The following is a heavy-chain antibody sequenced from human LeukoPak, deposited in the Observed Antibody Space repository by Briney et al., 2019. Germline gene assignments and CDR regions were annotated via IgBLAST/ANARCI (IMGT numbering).Heavy chain of an antibody. Sequence: GGSLRLSCAASGVSPSSYEMSWVRHAPGEGRGWVSYISSSGGTIYYTDSVKGRFTISRDNAKNTLYLQMNSLRAEDTAVYYCATLSRDMYCSSTSCTNLWGKGTPVTVSS. V-gene: IGHV3-48*03. J-gene: IGHJ4*02. D-gene: IGHD2-2*01. CDR2: ISSSGGTI. CDR3: ATLSRDMYCSSTSCTNL. CDR1: GVSPSSYE.